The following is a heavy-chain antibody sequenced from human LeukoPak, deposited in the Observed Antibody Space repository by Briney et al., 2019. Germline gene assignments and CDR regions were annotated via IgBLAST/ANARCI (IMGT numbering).Heavy chain of an antibody. Sequence: KSSETLSLTCAVYGGSFSGYYWSWIRQPPGKGLEWIGEINHSGSTNYNPSLKSRVTMSVDTSKNQFSLKLSSVTAADTAVYYCARDPSGMDVWGQGTTVTVSS. CDR2: INHSGST. CDR1: GGSFSGYY. J-gene: IGHJ6*02. V-gene: IGHV4-34*01. CDR3: ARDPSGMDV.